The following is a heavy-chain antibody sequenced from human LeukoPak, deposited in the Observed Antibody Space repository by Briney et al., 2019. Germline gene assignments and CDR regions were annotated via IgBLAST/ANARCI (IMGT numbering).Heavy chain of an antibody. Sequence: ASVKVSCKASGYTFTNYDINWVRQAPGQGLEWMGWMNPNSANTGYSQKFQGRVTFTRDTSISTAYMELSSLRSEDTAVYFCARATGVAGYCTTTRCYKPFDIWGQGTMVTVSS. D-gene: IGHD2-2*02. CDR2: MNPNSANT. J-gene: IGHJ3*02. CDR1: GYTFTNYD. CDR3: ARATGVAGYCTTTRCYKPFDI. V-gene: IGHV1-8*03.